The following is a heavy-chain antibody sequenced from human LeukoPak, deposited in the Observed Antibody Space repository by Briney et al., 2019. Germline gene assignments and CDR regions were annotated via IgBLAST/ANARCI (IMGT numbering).Heavy chain of an antibody. CDR3: ARHGPPPYCSSTSCSLPDDAFDI. V-gene: IGHV4-34*01. D-gene: IGHD2-2*01. J-gene: IGHJ3*02. CDR2: INHSGST. CDR1: GGSFSGYY. Sequence: SETLSLTCAVYGGSFSGYYWSWIRQPPGKGLEWIGEINHSGSTNYNPSLKSRVTISVDTSKNQFSLKLSSVTAADTAVYYCARHGPPPYCSSTSCSLPDDAFDIWGQGTMVTVSS.